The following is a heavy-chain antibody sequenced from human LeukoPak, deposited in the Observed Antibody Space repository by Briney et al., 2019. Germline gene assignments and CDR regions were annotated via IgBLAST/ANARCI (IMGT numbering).Heavy chain of an antibody. CDR2: IKSKADGGTA. V-gene: IGHV3-15*01. CDR3: TTANNGSYFD. CDR1: GLTFSYAW. Sequence: GGSLRLSCAVSGLTFSYAWMTWVRQAPGKGQEGVGRIKSKADGGTADYAAPVKGRFTISRDDSKNTLYLQMNSLKSEGTAVYYCTTANNGSYFDWGQGTLVTVSS. J-gene: IGHJ4*02. D-gene: IGHD1-26*01.